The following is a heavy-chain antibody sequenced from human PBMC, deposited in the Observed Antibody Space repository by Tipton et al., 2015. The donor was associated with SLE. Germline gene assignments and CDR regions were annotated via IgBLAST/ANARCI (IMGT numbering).Heavy chain of an antibody. CDR2: IYYSGST. Sequence: TLSLTCTVSGGSISSSSYYWSWIRQPPGKGLEWIGSIYYSGSTYYNPSLKSRVTISVDTSKNQFSLKLSSVTAADTAVYYCARPGMAERYFDLWGRGTLVTVSS. CDR3: ARPGMAERYFDL. CDR1: GGSISSSSYY. J-gene: IGHJ2*01. V-gene: IGHV4-39*01. D-gene: IGHD5-24*01.